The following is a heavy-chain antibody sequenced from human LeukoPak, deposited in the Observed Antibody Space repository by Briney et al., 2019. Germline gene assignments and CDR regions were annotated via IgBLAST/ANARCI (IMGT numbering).Heavy chain of an antibody. Sequence: GGSLRLSCAASGFTFSSYFMNWVRQAPGKGLELVSSNHSSSNYIYYADSVKGRFTISRDNAKNSLYLQMNSLRAEDTAVYYCARDGEYCGGDCSRFDPWGQGTLVTVSS. D-gene: IGHD2-21*02. CDR2: NHSSSNYI. CDR3: ARDGEYCGGDCSRFDP. J-gene: IGHJ5*02. V-gene: IGHV3-21*01. CDR1: GFTFSSYF.